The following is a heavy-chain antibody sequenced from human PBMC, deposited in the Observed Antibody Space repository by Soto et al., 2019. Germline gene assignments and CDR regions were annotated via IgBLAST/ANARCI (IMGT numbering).Heavy chain of an antibody. CDR2: IIPIFGTA. CDR3: ATRKYSSGWYSDY. V-gene: IGHV1-69*13. Sequence: RASVKVSCKASGGTFSSYAISWVRQAPGQGLEWMGGIIPIFGTANYAQKFQGRVTITADESTSTAYMELSSLRSEDTAVYYCATRKYSSGWYSDYWGQGTLVTVSS. J-gene: IGHJ4*02. CDR1: GGTFSSYA. D-gene: IGHD6-19*01.